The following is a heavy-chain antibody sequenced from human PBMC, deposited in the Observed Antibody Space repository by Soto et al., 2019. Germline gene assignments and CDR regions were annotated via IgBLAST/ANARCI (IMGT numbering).Heavy chain of an antibody. D-gene: IGHD3-10*01. CDR3: ARHPSPYYYGSGSYRAFDI. J-gene: IGHJ3*02. CDR1: GGSIISSSYY. Sequence: TSETLSLTCTVSGGSIISSSYYWGWIRQPPGKGLEWIGSIYYSGSTYYNPSLKSRVTISVDTSKNQFSLKLSSVTAADTAVYYCARHPSPYYYGSGSYRAFDIWGQGTMVTVSS. V-gene: IGHV4-39*01. CDR2: IYYSGST.